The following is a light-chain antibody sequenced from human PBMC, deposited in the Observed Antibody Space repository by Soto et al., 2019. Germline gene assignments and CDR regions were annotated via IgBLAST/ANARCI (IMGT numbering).Light chain of an antibody. CDR2: DVR. Sequence: QSVLTHPASVSGSPGQSITISCTGTSSDVGGYNYVSWYQQHPGKAPKLMIYDVRNRPSGVSNRFSGSKSVNTASLTISGLQAEDEADYYCSSYTTISTYVFGTGTKVTVL. J-gene: IGLJ1*01. V-gene: IGLV2-14*01. CDR1: SSDVGGYNY. CDR3: SSYTTISTYV.